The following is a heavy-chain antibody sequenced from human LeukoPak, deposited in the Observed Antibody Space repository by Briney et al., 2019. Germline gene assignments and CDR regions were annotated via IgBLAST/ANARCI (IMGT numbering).Heavy chain of an antibody. CDR2: IRNDGSIK. CDR3: ARGLGGYSYAWTHGY. D-gene: IGHD5-18*01. Sequence: GGSLRLSCAASGFTFSSYGMHCVRQAPGKGLEWVAFIRNDGSIKYYADSVKGRFTISRDNSKNSLYLQMNSLRPEDTAVYYCARGLGGYSYAWTHGYWGQGTLVTVSS. J-gene: IGHJ4*02. V-gene: IGHV3-30*02. CDR1: GFTFSSYG.